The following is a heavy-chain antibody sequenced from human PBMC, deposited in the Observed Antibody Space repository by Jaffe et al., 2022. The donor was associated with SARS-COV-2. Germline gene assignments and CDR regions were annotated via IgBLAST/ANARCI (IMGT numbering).Heavy chain of an antibody. CDR3: AKASRSKWLQSSSWYFDL. J-gene: IGHJ2*01. CDR2: ISWNSGSL. CDR1: GFTFDDYA. V-gene: IGHV3-9*01. D-gene: IGHD5-12*01. Sequence: EVQLVESGGGLVQPGWSLRLSCAASGFTFDDYAMHWVRQAPGKGLEWVSGISWNSGSLGYADSVKGRFTISRDNAKNSLYLQINSLRAEDTALYYCAKASRSKWLQSSSWYFDLWGRGTLVTVSS.